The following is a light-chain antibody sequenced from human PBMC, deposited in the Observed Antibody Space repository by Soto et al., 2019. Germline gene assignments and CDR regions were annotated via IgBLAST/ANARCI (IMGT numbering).Light chain of an antibody. J-gene: IGKJ4*01. V-gene: IGKV3-20*01. CDR3: QQYSSSRQVT. CDR2: DAS. CDR1: QSVSANY. Sequence: ETVLTQSPGTLSVSPGETVTLSCRASQSVSANYLAWYQHKPGQAPRLLIYDASRRATGTPDRFSGSGSGTDFSLTIRRLEPEDFAVYYCQQYSSSRQVTFGGGTKLEIK.